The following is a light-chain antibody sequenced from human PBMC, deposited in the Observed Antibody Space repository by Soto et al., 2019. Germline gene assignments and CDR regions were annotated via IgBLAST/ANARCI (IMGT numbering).Light chain of an antibody. CDR3: NSYVPGVTWV. J-gene: IGLJ3*02. Sequence: QSVLTQPPSASGSPGQSVTISCTGTSSDIGGYNYVSWYQHHPGKAPKLLIYEVTKRPSGVPDRFSGSKSGNTASLTVSGLQADDDADYYCNSYVPGVTWVCGGGTKLTVL. CDR2: EVT. CDR1: SSDIGGYNY. V-gene: IGLV2-8*01.